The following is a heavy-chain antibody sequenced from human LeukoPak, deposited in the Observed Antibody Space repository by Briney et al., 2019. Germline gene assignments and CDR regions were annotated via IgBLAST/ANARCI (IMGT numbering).Heavy chain of an antibody. CDR3: AKERRVANWGYFDY. D-gene: IGHD7-27*01. Sequence: GGSLRLSCAASGFTFSNYAMNWVRQAPGKGLEWVSTISGSGGSTYYADSVKGRFTISRDNSKNTLYLQMNSLRAEDTAVYYCAKERRVANWGYFDYWGQGTLVTVSS. CDR2: ISGSGGST. J-gene: IGHJ4*02. CDR1: GFTFSNYA. V-gene: IGHV3-23*01.